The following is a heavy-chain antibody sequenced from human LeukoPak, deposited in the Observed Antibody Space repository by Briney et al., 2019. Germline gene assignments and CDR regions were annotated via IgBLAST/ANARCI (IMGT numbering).Heavy chain of an antibody. CDR1: GGSFSGYY. Sequence: SETLSLTCVVYGGSFSGYYWSWIRQPPGKGLEWIGEINHSGSTNYNPSLKSRVTISVDTSKNQFSLKLSSVTAADTAVYYCARTGPSHYYGSGTSRFDPWGQGTLVTVSS. CDR2: INHSGST. V-gene: IGHV4-34*01. D-gene: IGHD3-10*01. J-gene: IGHJ5*02. CDR3: ARTGPSHYYGSGTSRFDP.